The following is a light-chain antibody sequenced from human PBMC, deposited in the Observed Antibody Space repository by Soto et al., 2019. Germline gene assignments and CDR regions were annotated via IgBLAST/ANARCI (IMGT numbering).Light chain of an antibody. Sequence: QSVLTQSPSASASLGASVRLTCTLSSGHGNYVIAWHQQQPGKGPRYLMKVKSDGSHTKGDGIPDRFSGSSSGAERYLAISSLQSEDEADYYCQTWDTGIVVFGGGTKLTVL. CDR1: SGHGNYV. J-gene: IGLJ2*01. V-gene: IGLV4-69*01. CDR2: VKSDGSH. CDR3: QTWDTGIVV.